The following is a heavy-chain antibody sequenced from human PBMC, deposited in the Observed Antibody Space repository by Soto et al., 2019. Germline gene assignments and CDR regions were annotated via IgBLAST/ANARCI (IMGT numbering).Heavy chain of an antibody. CDR3: GRDINWYTCSSGFDY. V-gene: IGHV3-33*01. D-gene: IGHD6-6*01. Sequence: GGSLRLSCAASGFTFSSYGMHWIRQAPGKGLEWVAVIYYDGSNKYYADSVKGRFTISRDNSKNTLYLQMNSLRAEDTAVYHCGRDINWYTCSSGFDYWGQGTLVTVSS. CDR2: IYYDGSNK. J-gene: IGHJ4*02. CDR1: GFTFSSYG.